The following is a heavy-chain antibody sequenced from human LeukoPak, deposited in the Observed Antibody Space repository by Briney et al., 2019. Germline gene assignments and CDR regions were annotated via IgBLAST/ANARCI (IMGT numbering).Heavy chain of an antibody. CDR3: ARSPSGYYPDY. CDR1: GFTVSSNY. J-gene: IGHJ4*02. Sequence: GGSLRLSCAASGFTVSSNYMSWVRQAPGKGLEWVSVIYSGGSTYYADSVKGRFTISRDNSKNTLYLQMNSLRAEDTAVYYCARSPSGYYPDYWGQGTLVTVSS. CDR2: IYSGGST. V-gene: IGHV3-66*01. D-gene: IGHD3-22*01.